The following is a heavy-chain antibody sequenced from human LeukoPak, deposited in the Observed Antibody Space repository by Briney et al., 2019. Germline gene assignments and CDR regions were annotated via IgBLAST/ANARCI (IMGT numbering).Heavy chain of an antibody. V-gene: IGHV3-23*01. Sequence: GGSLRLSCAASGFTFRRYGMTWVRQAPGKGLEWVSSISGSGGSTFYADSVKGRFTISRDNSEKTLYLQMNSLRAEDTAVYYCARGGYYDILTRVFDSWGPGTLVTVSS. CDR1: GFTFRRYG. CDR3: ARGGYYDILTRVFDS. D-gene: IGHD3-9*01. J-gene: IGHJ4*02. CDR2: ISGSGGST.